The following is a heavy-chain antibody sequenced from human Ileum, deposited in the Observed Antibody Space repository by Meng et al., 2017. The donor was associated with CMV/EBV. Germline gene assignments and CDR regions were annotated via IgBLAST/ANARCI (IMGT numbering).Heavy chain of an antibody. CDR3: ASGRGALKGSNLDY. CDR2: INHGGST. D-gene: IGHD3-10*01. V-gene: IGHV4-34*01. J-gene: IGHJ4*02. CDR1: GGSFSGYY. Sequence: GSLRLSCAAYGGSFSGYYWGWIRQPPGKGLEWIGEINHGGSTNYYPDLKTRVTISVDTSKNQFSLKLSSVTAADTAVYYCASGRGALKGSNLDYWGQGTLVTVSS.